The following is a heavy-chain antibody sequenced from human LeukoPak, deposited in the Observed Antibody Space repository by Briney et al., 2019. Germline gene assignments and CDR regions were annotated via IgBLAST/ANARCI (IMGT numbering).Heavy chain of an antibody. D-gene: IGHD3-22*01. CDR3: ARVSSYYDSSGYYYSVIDY. CDR1: GFTISSYS. Sequence: RAGGSLRLSCAASGFTISSYSMNWVRQAPGKGLEWVSSISSSSSYIYYADSVKGRFTISRENAKKSLYMQMNSLRAEDTAVYYCARVSSYYDSSGYYYSVIDYWGQGTLVTVSS. J-gene: IGHJ4*02. V-gene: IGHV3-21*01. CDR2: ISSSSSYI.